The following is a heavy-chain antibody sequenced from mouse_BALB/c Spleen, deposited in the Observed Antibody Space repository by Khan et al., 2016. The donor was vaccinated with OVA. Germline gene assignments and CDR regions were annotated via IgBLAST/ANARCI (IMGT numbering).Heavy chain of an antibody. CDR2: ISSGGST. J-gene: IGHJ3*01. V-gene: IGHV5-6-5*01. CDR1: GFTFSNYA. Sequence: EVKLMESGGGLVKPGGSLKVSCAASGFTFSNYAMSWVRQTPEKRLEWVASISSGGSTYYPDNVKGRFTFSRDNARNILYLQMSSLRSEDTAMYYCARDYWFVYWGQGTLVTVSA. CDR3: ARDYWFVY.